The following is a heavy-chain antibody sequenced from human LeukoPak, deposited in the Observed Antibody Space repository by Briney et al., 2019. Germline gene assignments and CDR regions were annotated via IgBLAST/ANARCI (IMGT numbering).Heavy chain of an antibody. Sequence: GGSLRLSCAASGFTFTTHPMSWVRQAPGKGLEWVSAISGNAESTYYADSVKGRFTISRDNSKNTLYLQMNNLRVEDSALYYCAKNLFNPLRPAWGQGTLVTVSS. CDR1: GFTFTTHP. J-gene: IGHJ5*02. CDR2: ISGNAEST. CDR3: AKNLFNPLRPA. V-gene: IGHV3-23*01. D-gene: IGHD2-8*01.